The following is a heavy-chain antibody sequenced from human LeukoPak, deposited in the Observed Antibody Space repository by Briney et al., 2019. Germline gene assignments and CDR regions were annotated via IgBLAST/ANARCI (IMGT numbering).Heavy chain of an antibody. J-gene: IGHJ3*02. V-gene: IGHV4-34*01. CDR1: SESFSGYF. Sequence: SETLSLTCAIYSESFSGYFWSWIRQPPGKGLEWIGEINYSGSTNYNPSLKSRVTISVDTSKNQFSLKLSSVTAADTAVYYCARGMVVGATGAFDIWGQGTMVTVSS. D-gene: IGHD1-26*01. CDR2: INYSGST. CDR3: ARGMVVGATGAFDI.